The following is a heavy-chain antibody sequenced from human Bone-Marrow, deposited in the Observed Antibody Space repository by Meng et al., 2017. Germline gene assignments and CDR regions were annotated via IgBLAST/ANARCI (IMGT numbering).Heavy chain of an antibody. Sequence: QVQRVEFGGGVVQPGRSLRLSCAASGFTFSSYAMHWVRQAPGKGLEWVAVISYDGSNKYYADSVKGRFTISRDNSKNTLYLQMNSLRAEDTAVYYCAKDGPFDYWGQGTLVTVSS. CDR3: AKDGPFDY. CDR2: ISYDGSNK. V-gene: IGHV3-30*01. CDR1: GFTFSSYA. J-gene: IGHJ4*02.